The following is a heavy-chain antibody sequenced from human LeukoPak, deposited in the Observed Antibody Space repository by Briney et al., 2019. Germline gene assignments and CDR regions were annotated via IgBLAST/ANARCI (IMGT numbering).Heavy chain of an antibody. CDR2: INPNSGGT. V-gene: IGHV1-2*02. D-gene: IGHD2-2*01. Sequence: ASVKVSCKASGYTFTGYYMHWVRQAPGQGLEWKGWINPNSGGTNYAQKFQGRVTMTRDTSFSTAYMELSRLRSDDTAVYYCAREVVPAAIAYWGQGTLVTVSS. J-gene: IGHJ4*02. CDR3: AREVVPAAIAY. CDR1: GYTFTGYY.